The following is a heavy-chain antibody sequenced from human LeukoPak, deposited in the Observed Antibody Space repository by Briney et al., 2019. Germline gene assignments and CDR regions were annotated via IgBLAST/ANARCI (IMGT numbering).Heavy chain of an antibody. CDR3: ARVADYYGPGSYFDY. V-gene: IGHV1-69*05. D-gene: IGHD3-10*01. CDR2: IIPIFGTA. CDR1: GGTFSSYA. J-gene: IGHJ4*02. Sequence: ASVKVSCKASGGTFSSYAISWVRQAPGQGLEWMGGIIPIFGTANYAQKFQGRVTITTDESTSTAYMELSSLRSEDTAVYYCARVADYYGPGSYFDYWGQGTLVTVSS.